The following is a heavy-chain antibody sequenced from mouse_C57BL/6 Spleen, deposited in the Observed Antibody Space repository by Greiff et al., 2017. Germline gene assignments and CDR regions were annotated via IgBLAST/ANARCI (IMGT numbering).Heavy chain of an antibody. CDR3: ARDYSDYDGYFDV. V-gene: IGHV5-9*01. Sequence: EVQLLESGGGLVKPGGSLKLSCAASGFTFSSYTMSWVRQTPEKRLEWVATISGGGGNTYYTDSVKGRCTITIDNAKNTRYLQMSSLRSEDTALYYCARDYSDYDGYFDVWGTGTTVTVSS. J-gene: IGHJ1*03. D-gene: IGHD2-13*01. CDR2: ISGGGGNT. CDR1: GFTFSSYT.